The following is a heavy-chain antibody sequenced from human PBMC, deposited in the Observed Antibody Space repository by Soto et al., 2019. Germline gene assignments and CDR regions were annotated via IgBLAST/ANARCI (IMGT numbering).Heavy chain of an antibody. D-gene: IGHD2-2*01. CDR1: GGSISSGRYS. CDR3: ARTHQGDYGYGRDI. CDR2: IYHSSYT. V-gene: IGHV4-30-2*01. Sequence: QLQLQESGSGLVKPPQTLSLTCAVSGGSISSGRYSWSWIRQPPGKGLEWIGYIYHSSYTYCKPSLHSRVCVSVDRSKNQFTPQPSSVTPADQGVDFFARTHQGDYGYGRDIWGQGTAVSVS. J-gene: IGHJ6*02.